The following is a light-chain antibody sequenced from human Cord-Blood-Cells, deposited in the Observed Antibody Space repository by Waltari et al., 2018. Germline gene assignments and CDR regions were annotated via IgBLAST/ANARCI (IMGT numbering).Light chain of an antibody. CDR1: RSDVGSSNL. Sequence: QSALTQPASVSGSPGQSITISCTGTRSDVGSSNLVPWYQQHPGKAPKLMIYEVSKRPSGVSNRFSGSKSGNTASLTISGLQAEDEADYYCCSYAGSSTWVFGTGTKVTVL. V-gene: IGLV2-23*02. J-gene: IGLJ1*01. CDR2: EVS. CDR3: CSYAGSSTWV.